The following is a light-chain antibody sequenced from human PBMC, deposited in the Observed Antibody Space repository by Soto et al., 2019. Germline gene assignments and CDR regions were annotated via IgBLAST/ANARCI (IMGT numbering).Light chain of an antibody. J-gene: IGLJ1*01. Sequence: QSALTQPPSASGSPGQSVTISCTGTSSDVGRYNYVSWYQQHPGKAPKLIIYEVSKRPSGVPDRLSGSKSGNTASLTVSGLQAEDEADYYCNSYASGNSHHVFGTGTKLTVL. CDR3: NSYASGNSHHV. V-gene: IGLV2-8*01. CDR1: SSDVGRYNY. CDR2: EVS.